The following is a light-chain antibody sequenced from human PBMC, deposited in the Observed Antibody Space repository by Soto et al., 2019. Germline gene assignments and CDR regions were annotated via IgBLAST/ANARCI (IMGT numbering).Light chain of an antibody. V-gene: IGLV1-40*01. CDR2: RDT. CDR1: TSNIGASYD. Sequence: QSVLTQPPSVSGAPGQTVTISCTGSTSNIGASYDVHWYQQLPGSAPKLLIYRDTHRPSGIPNRFSGSRSGTSASLAIFGLXPGDEADYYCQSYDNILNGYVFGTGTKVTVL. J-gene: IGLJ1*01. CDR3: QSYDNILNGYV.